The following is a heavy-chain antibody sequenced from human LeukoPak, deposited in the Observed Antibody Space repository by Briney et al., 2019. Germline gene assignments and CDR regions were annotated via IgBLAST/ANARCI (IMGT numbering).Heavy chain of an antibody. Sequence: GGSLRLSCAASGFTVSSNYMTWVRQAPGKGLEWVSVIYSGGNTYYADSVKGRFTISRDNSKNTLYLQMNSLRAEDTAIYYCARDAVASVFDYWGQGTLVTVSS. V-gene: IGHV3-66*02. D-gene: IGHD2-8*01. CDR2: IYSGGNT. CDR1: GFTVSSNY. CDR3: ARDAVASVFDY. J-gene: IGHJ4*02.